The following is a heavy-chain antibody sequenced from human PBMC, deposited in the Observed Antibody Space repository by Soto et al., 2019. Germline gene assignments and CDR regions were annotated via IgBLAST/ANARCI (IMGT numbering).Heavy chain of an antibody. CDR1: ERTFRSYA. V-gene: IGHV1-69*06. Sequence: KVAGKSYERTFRSYAISRVRQAPGQGLEWMGRIIPVFGKACSAQKFQGRFTITEDKSTSTADMELRSLGSEHTAVYYCASTRLFDWFRKYYLDYCGQGTLVT. J-gene: IGHJ4*02. D-gene: IGHD3-9*01. CDR2: IIPVFGKA. CDR3: ASTRLFDWFRKYYLDY.